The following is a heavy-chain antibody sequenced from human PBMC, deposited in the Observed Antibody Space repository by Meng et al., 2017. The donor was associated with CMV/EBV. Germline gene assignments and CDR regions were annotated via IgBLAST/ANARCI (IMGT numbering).Heavy chain of an antibody. Sequence: ASVKVSCKASGYTFTGYYMHWVRQAPGQGLEWMGWINANSGGTNYAVKFQGRVTMTRDTSITTAYMELSRLRSDDTAVYYCARVTDFWSTPWGFDPWGQGTLVTVS. D-gene: IGHD3-3*01. CDR1: GYTFTGYY. J-gene: IGHJ5*01. CDR2: INANSGGT. CDR3: ARVTDFWSTPWGFDP. V-gene: IGHV1-2*02.